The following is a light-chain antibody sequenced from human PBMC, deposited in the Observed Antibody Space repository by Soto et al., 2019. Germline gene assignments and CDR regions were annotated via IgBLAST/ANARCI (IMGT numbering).Light chain of an antibody. V-gene: IGLV2-14*01. CDR3: CSYGSSSTV. Sequence: ALTQPASVSGSPGQSITISCTGTSSDVGGYNYVSWYQQHPGKAPKLMIYDVSNRPSGVSNRFSGSKSGNTASLTISGLQAEDEAYYYRCSYGSSSTVLGTGTKVTVL. CDR2: DVS. CDR1: SSDVGGYNY. J-gene: IGLJ1*01.